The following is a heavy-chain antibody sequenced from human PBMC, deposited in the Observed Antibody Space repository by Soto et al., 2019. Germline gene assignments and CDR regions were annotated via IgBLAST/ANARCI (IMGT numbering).Heavy chain of an antibody. V-gene: IGHV4-30-2*01. CDR1: GGSISSCGYS. CDR3: ARERGGSVVAATKTNWFDP. J-gene: IGHJ5*02. Sequence: PSETLSRTCADSGGSISSCGYSWCWTRQPAGKGLEWIGYIYHSGSTYYNPSLKSRVTISVDRSKNQFSLKLSSVTAADTAVYYCARERGGSVVAATKTNWFDPWGQGTLVTVSS. D-gene: IGHD2-15*01. CDR2: IYHSGST.